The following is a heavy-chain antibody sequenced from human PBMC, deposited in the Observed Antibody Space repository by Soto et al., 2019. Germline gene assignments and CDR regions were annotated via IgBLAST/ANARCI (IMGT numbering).Heavy chain of an antibody. CDR1: GFTFSSYS. D-gene: IGHD5-18*01. CDR3: AGAVDTAMEPLDY. CDR2: ISSSSSYI. V-gene: IGHV3-21*01. J-gene: IGHJ4*02. Sequence: PGGSLRLSCAASGFTFSSYSMNWVRQAPGKGLEWVSSISSSSSYIYYADSVKGRFTISRDNAKNSLYLQMNSLRAEDTAVYYCAGAVDTAMEPLDYWGQGTLVTVPS.